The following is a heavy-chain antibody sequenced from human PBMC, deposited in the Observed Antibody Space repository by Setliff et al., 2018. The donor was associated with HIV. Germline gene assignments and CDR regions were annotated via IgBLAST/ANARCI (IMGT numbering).Heavy chain of an antibody. D-gene: IGHD6-19*01. Sequence: AASVKVSCKASGYTFTSYGISWVRQAPGQGLEWMGWISGYNGNTKYAQRFQGRVAMTTETSTSTAYMEMRSLRSGDTAVYYCARVPYRSAWFSGGHDAFDVWGQGTMVTVSS. V-gene: IGHV1-18*01. CDR3: ARVPYRSAWFSGGHDAFDV. CDR1: GYTFTSYG. J-gene: IGHJ3*01. CDR2: ISGYNGNT.